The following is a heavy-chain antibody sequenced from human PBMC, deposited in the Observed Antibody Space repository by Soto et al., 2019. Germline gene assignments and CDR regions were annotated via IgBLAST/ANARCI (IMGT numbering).Heavy chain of an antibody. V-gene: IGHV3-23*01. Sequence: PGGSLRLSCAASGFRFSDFAMTWVRQAPGRGLEWVSAITGTASSTYYADSVKGQVTISADKSISTVYLQWSTLKASDAAMYYCGATRGMGKYYFDYWGQGTLVTVS. D-gene: IGHD1-26*01. J-gene: IGHJ4*02. CDR1: GFRFSDFA. CDR3: GATRGMGKYYFDY. CDR2: ITGTASST.